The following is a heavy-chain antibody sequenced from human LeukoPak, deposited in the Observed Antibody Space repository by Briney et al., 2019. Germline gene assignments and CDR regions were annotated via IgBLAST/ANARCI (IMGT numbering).Heavy chain of an antibody. D-gene: IGHD3-10*01. Sequence: GGSLRLSCAASGFTFSSYAMSWVRQAPGKGLEWVGFIRSKAYGGTTEYAASVKGRFTISRDDSKSIAYLQMNSLKTEDTAVYYCTRDGNYYGSGSLEYYYYGMDVWGQGTTVTVSS. CDR3: TRDGNYYGSGSLEYYYYGMDV. V-gene: IGHV3-49*04. J-gene: IGHJ6*02. CDR1: GFTFSSYA. CDR2: IRSKAYGGTT.